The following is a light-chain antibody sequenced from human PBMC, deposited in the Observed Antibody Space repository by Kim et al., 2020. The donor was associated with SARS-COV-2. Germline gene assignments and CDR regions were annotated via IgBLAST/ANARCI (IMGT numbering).Light chain of an antibody. CDR2: GAS. J-gene: IGKJ4*01. CDR1: QSVSSN. V-gene: IGKV3-15*01. CDR3: QQYNNWPPLT. Sequence: PGERASLSCRASQSVSSNLAWYQQKPGQAPRLLIYGASTRATGIPARFSGSGSGTEFTLTISSLQSEDFAVYYCQQYNNWPPLTFGGGTKVDIK.